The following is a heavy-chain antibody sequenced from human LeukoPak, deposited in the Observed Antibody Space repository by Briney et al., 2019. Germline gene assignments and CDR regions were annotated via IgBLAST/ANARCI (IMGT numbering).Heavy chain of an antibody. Sequence: PGGSLRLSCAASGFTFSSYAMSWVRQAPGKGLEWVSAISGSGGSTYYADSVKGRFTISRDNSKNTLYLQMNSLRAEDTAVYYCAKIYYGSGSYPLDYWGQGTLVTVSS. D-gene: IGHD3-10*01. V-gene: IGHV3-23*01. J-gene: IGHJ4*02. CDR3: AKIYYGSGSYPLDY. CDR1: GFTFSSYA. CDR2: ISGSGGST.